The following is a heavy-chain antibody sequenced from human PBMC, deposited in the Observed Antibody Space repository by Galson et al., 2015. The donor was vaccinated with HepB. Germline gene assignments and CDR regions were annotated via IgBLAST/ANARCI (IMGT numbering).Heavy chain of an antibody. V-gene: IGHV3-30*18. D-gene: IGHD3-10*01. Sequence: SLRLSCAASGFTFSSYGMHWVRQAPGKGLEWVAVISYDGSNKYYADSVKGRFTISRDNSKNTLYLQMNSLRAEDTAVYYCAKDRKSLWFGELSHWGQGTLVTVSS. CDR1: GFTFSSYG. J-gene: IGHJ4*02. CDR3: AKDRKSLWFGELSH. CDR2: ISYDGSNK.